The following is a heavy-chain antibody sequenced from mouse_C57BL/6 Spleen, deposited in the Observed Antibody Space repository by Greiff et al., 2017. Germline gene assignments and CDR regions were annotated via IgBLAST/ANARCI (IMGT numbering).Heavy chain of an antibody. CDR3: ARGITRVVARYFDV. D-gene: IGHD1-1*01. CDR1: GYTFTGYW. Sequence: VQLQESGAELMKPGASLKLSCKATGYTFTGYWIEWVKQRPGHGLEWFGEFLPGSGSTNYNEKFKGKATFTADTSSNTDYMQLSSLTTEDAAIYDCARGITRVVARYFDVWGTGTTVTVAS. V-gene: IGHV1-9*01. CDR2: FLPGSGST. J-gene: IGHJ1*03.